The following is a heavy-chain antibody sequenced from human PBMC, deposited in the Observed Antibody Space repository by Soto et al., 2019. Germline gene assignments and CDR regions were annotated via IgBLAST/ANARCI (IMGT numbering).Heavy chain of an antibody. CDR2: IYPGDSDT. V-gene: IGHV5-51*01. J-gene: IGHJ6*02. Sequence: GESLKISCKGSGYSFTSYWIGWVRQMPGKGLEWMGIIYPGDSDTRYSPSFQGQVTISADKSISTAYLQWSSLKASDTTMYYCARTSAAGKYYYGMDVWGQGTTVTVSS. CDR1: GYSFTSYW. D-gene: IGHD6-13*01. CDR3: ARTSAAGKYYYGMDV.